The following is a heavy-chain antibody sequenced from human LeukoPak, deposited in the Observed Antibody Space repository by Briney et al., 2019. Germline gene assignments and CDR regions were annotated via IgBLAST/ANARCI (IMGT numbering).Heavy chain of an antibody. Sequence: SETLSLTCTVSGYSISSGHYWGWIRQPPGKGLEWIGSIYHSGSTYYNPSLKSRVTISVDTSKNQFSLKLSSVTAADTAVYYCARDLTPYYYDSSGYRNWFDPWGQGTLVTVSS. CDR3: ARDLTPYYYDSSGYRNWFDP. D-gene: IGHD3-22*01. CDR1: GYSISSGHY. J-gene: IGHJ5*02. CDR2: IYHSGST. V-gene: IGHV4-38-2*02.